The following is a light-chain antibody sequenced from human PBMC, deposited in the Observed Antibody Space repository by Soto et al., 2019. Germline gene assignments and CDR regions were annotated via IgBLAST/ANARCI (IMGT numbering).Light chain of an antibody. J-gene: IGKJ1*01. V-gene: IGKV2-28*01. CDR1: QSRLHSNGDNN. CDR3: QQDGTSPTWT. Sequence: DGVMTQSPLSLPVTTGEPASNSCRSSQSRLHSNGDNNVDGYQQKPGQAPSLLIYGASSSATGITDRCRSSGSGTDFTLTISRLEPEDFAVYYCQQDGTSPTWTFGQGTKVDIK. CDR2: GAS.